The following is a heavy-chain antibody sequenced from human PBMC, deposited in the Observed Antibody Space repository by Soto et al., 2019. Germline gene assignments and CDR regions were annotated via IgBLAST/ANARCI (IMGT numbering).Heavy chain of an antibody. J-gene: IGHJ6*02. CDR2: IDPSDSYT. CDR3: ARHDRHYYGSGRYYDYYGMEV. V-gene: IGHV5-10-1*01. Sequence: EVQLVQSGAEVKKPGESLRISCKGSGYSFTSYWISWVRQMPGKGLEWMGRIDPSDSYTNYSPSFQGHVTISADKSIRTDYLKWSSLKASDTAMYYCARHDRHYYGSGRYYDYYGMEVWGQGTTVTGSS. D-gene: IGHD3-10*01. CDR1: GYSFTSYW.